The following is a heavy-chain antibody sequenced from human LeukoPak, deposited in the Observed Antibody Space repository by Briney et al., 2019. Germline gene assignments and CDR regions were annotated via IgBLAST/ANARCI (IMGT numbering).Heavy chain of an antibody. Sequence: PSETLSLACTVSGGSISSYYWSWIRQPPGKGLEWIGYIYYSGSTNYNPSLKSRVTISVDTSKNQFSLKLSSVTAADTAVYYCARGFSGSSWSTRGYYYYGMDVWGQGTTVTVSS. V-gene: IGHV4-59*01. J-gene: IGHJ6*02. CDR3: ARGFSGSSWSTRGYYYYGMDV. D-gene: IGHD6-13*01. CDR2: IYYSGST. CDR1: GGSISSYY.